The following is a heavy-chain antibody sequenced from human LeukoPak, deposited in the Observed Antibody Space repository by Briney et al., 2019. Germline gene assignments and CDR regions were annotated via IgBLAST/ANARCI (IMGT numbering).Heavy chain of an antibody. CDR1: GFTFSSYS. V-gene: IGHV3-21*01. CDR3: ARGSTDITIFGVVIPQLD. CDR2: ISSGSSYI. D-gene: IGHD3-3*01. J-gene: IGHJ3*01. Sequence: GGSLRLSCAASGFTFSSYSMNWVRQAPGKGLEWVSSISSGSSYIYYADSVKGRFTISRDNAKNSLYLQMNSLRAEDTAVYYCARGSTDITIFGVVIPQLDWGQGTMVTVSS.